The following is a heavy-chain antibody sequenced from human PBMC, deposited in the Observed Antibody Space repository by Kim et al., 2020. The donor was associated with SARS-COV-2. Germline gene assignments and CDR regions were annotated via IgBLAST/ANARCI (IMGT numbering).Heavy chain of an antibody. V-gene: IGHV3-7*01. CDR2: IKRDGSEK. Sequence: GSLRLSCAASGFSFSTYWMTWVRQAPGKGLEWVANIKRDGSEKYYVDSVKGRFTISRDNAKNSLFLQMNSLRVEDTAVYYCVKISTSLPGSDFWGQGTLVTVSS. D-gene: IGHD3-10*01. J-gene: IGHJ4*02. CDR3: VKISTSLPGSDF. CDR1: GFSFSTYW.